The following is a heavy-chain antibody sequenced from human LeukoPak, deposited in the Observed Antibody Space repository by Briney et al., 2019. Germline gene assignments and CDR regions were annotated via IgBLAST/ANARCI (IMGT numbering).Heavy chain of an antibody. J-gene: IGHJ5*02. Sequence: PSETLSLTCTVSGGSLSSGGYYWSWIRQPPGKGLEWIGYIYHSGSTYYNPSLKSRVTISVDRSKNQFSLKLSSVTAADTAVYYCARGEPGIAAAGISWFDPWGQGTLVTVSS. D-gene: IGHD6-13*01. V-gene: IGHV4-30-2*01. CDR1: GGSLSSGGYY. CDR2: IYHSGST. CDR3: ARGEPGIAAAGISWFDP.